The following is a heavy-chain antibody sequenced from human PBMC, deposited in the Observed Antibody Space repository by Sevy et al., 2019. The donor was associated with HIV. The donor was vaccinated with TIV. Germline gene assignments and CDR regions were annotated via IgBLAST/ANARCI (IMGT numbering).Heavy chain of an antibody. CDR2: ISWNSGSI. J-gene: IGHJ5*02. D-gene: IGHD3-9*01. CDR3: AKSPRYDILTGSFDP. Sequence: GGSLRPSCAASGFTFDDYAMHWVRQAPGKGLEWVSGISWNSGSIGYADSVKGRFTISRDNAKNSLYLQMNSLRAEDTALYYWAKSPRYDILTGSFDPWGQGTLVTVSS. CDR1: GFTFDDYA. V-gene: IGHV3-9*01.